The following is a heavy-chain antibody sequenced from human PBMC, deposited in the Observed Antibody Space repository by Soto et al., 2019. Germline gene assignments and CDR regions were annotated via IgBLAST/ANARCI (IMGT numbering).Heavy chain of an antibody. CDR3: AKDVILPGRHDY. Sequence: PGGSLRLSCAASGFTFKNFAMSWVRQAPGKGLEWVSAISGSGGSTYYADSVKGRFTISRDNSKNTLYLQMNSLRAEDTAVYYCAKDVILPGRHDYWGQGTLVTVSS. CDR2: ISGSGGST. J-gene: IGHJ4*02. CDR1: GFTFKNFA. D-gene: IGHD3-3*02. V-gene: IGHV3-23*01.